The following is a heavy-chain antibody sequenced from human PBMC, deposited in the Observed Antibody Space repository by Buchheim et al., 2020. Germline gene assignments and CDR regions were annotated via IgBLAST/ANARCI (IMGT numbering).Heavy chain of an antibody. CDR1: GGSISSSSYY. CDR3: ARHGGYCSGGSCHQDNWFDP. V-gene: IGHV4-39*01. D-gene: IGHD2-15*01. CDR2: IYYSGST. Sequence: QVQLQESGPGLVKPSETLSLTCTVSGGSISSSSYYWGWIRQPPGKGLEWIGSIYYSGSTYYNPSLKSRVTISVDTSKNQFSLKLSSVTAADTAVYYCARHGGYCSGGSCHQDNWFDPWGQGTL. J-gene: IGHJ5*02.